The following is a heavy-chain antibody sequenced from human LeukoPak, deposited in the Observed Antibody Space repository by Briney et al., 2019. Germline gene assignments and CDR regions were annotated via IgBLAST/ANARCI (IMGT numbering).Heavy chain of an antibody. V-gene: IGHV4-4*07. CDR2: IYTSGST. CDR3: ARSNRGSSPNYYYYMDV. J-gene: IGHJ6*03. D-gene: IGHD6-6*01. Sequence: AETLSLTCTVSGGSISSYYWSWIRQPAGKGLEWVGRIYTSGSTNYNPSLKSRVTMSVDQSKNQFPLKLSSVTAADTAVYYCARSNRGSSPNYYYYMDVWGKGTTVTVSS. CDR1: GGSISSYY.